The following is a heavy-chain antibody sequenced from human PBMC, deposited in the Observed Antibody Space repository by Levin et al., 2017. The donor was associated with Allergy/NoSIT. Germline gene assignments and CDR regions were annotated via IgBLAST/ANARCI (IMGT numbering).Heavy chain of an antibody. D-gene: IGHD1-26*01. V-gene: IGHV3-21*01. Sequence: LGESLKISCAASGFTFSSYSMNWVRQAPGKGLEWVSSISSSSSYIYYADSVKGRFTISRDNAKNSLYLQMNSLRAEDTAVYYCARTGTSGSQGVVDYWGQGTLVTVSS. CDR1: GFTFSSYS. CDR3: ARTGTSGSQGVVDY. J-gene: IGHJ4*02. CDR2: ISSSSSYI.